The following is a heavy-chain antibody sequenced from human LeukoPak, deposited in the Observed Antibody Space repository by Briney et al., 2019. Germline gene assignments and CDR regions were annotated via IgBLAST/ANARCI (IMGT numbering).Heavy chain of an antibody. J-gene: IGHJ3*02. CDR1: GGSFSGYY. CDR2: SYYSGST. CDR3: ARLVKGSDSSGYRPYDAFDI. Sequence: SETLSLTCAVYGGSFSGYYWSWIRQPPGKGLEWIGYSYYSGSTNYNPSLKSRVTISVDTSKNQFSLKLSSVTAADTAVYYCARLVKGSDSSGYRPYDAFDIWGQGTMVTVSS. D-gene: IGHD3-22*01. V-gene: IGHV4-59*01.